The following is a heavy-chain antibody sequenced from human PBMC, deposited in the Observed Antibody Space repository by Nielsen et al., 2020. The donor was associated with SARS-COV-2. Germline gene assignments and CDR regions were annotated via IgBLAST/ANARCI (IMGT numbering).Heavy chain of an antibody. CDR3: AREAIFGDSYYYYYGMDV. Sequence: RQAPGKGLEWIGYIYYSGSTNYNPSLKSRVTISVDTSKNQFSLKLSSVTAADTAVYYCAREAIFGDSYYYYYGMDVWGQGTTVTVSS. V-gene: IGHV4-59*01. J-gene: IGHJ6*02. D-gene: IGHD3-3*01. CDR2: IYYSGST.